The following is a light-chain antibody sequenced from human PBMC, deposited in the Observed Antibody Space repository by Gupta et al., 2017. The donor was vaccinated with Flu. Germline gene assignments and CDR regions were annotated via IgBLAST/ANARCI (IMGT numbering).Light chain of an antibody. J-gene: IGLJ2*01. CDR1: KLGDKY. V-gene: IGLV3-1*01. Sequence: SSEVPQAPSVSVSPGQTASITCSGDKLGDKYVCWYQQKPGQSPALVFYQDTKRPSGTPELFSGSYAGTTAITTISGNDAVDEAYYSCQVYYRSPYVVFGGGTKLTVL. CDR3: QVYYRSPYVV. CDR2: QDT.